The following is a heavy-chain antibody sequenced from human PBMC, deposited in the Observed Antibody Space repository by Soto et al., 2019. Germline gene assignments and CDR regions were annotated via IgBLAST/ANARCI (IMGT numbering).Heavy chain of an antibody. J-gene: IGHJ4*02. Sequence: TWIRQHPGKALEWMGHIHFSGETNYNPSLMGRLTMSIDTSTNQFSLNLAAVTAADTAMYYCARDQGGDLDYWGQGTLVTVSS. CDR2: IHFSGET. V-gene: IGHV4-31*02. CDR3: ARDQGGDLDY. D-gene: IGHD2-21*01.